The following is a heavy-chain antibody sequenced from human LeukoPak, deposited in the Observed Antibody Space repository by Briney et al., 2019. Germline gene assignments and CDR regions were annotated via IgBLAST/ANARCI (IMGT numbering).Heavy chain of an antibody. J-gene: IGHJ4*02. CDR3: AIRQTNYYDSSGKNDY. CDR2: IYYSGST. V-gene: IGHV4-39*01. D-gene: IGHD3-22*01. CDR1: GGSISSSSYY. Sequence: SETLSLTCTVSGGSISSSSYYWSWIRQPPGKGLEWIGSIYYSGSTYYNPSLKSRVTISVDTSKNQFSLKLSSVTAADTAVYYCAIRQTNYYDSSGKNDYWGQGTLVTVSS.